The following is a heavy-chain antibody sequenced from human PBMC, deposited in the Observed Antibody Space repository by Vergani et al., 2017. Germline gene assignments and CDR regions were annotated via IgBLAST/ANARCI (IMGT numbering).Heavy chain of an antibody. J-gene: IGHJ6*02. CDR2: IIPILGIA. Sequence: QVQLVQSGAEVKKPGSSVKVSCKASGGTFSSYTISWVRQAPGQGLEWMGRIIPILGIANYAQKFQGRVTITADKSTRTAYMELSSLRSEDTAVYYCARDRLDPAASTHYYYYYGMDVWGQGTTVTVSS. CDR1: GGTFSSYT. D-gene: IGHD2-2*01. CDR3: ARDRLDPAASTHYYYYYGMDV. V-gene: IGHV1-69*08.